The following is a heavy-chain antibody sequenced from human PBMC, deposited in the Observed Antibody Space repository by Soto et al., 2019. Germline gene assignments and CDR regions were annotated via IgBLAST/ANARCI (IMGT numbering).Heavy chain of an antibody. D-gene: IGHD3-9*01. CDR3: AKSRLPLVRYVDWLSDY. CDR1: GFTFSSDA. Sequence: EVQLLDSGGGLVQPGGSLRLSCAASGFTFSSDAMSWVRQAPGKGLEWVSAISDSGGSTYYADSVKGRFTISRDNSKNTLYLQMNSLSAEDTAVYYGAKSRLPLVRYVDWLSDYWGQGTLVTVSS. J-gene: IGHJ4*02. V-gene: IGHV3-23*01. CDR2: ISDSGGST.